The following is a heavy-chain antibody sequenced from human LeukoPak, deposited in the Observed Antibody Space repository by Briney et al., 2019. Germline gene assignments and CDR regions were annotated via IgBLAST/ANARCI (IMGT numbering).Heavy chain of an antibody. CDR2: ISPSDSHT. D-gene: IGHD2-8*02. CDR3: AKSIGSCTDSTCEIFDI. J-gene: IGHJ3*02. Sequence: GESLKISCKGSGHTFTNYWIGWVRQMSGNDLEWMGIISPSDSHTIYSPSFRGQVTISVDESISTASLQWSSLKASDTAMYYCAKSIGSCTDSTCEIFDIWGQGTVVTVSS. CDR1: GHTFTNYW. V-gene: IGHV5-51*01.